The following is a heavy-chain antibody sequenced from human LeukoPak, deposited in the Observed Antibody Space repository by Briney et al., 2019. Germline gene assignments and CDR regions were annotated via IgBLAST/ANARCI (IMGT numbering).Heavy chain of an antibody. D-gene: IGHD3-9*01. V-gene: IGHV1-18*01. CDR3: ASQRYDILTGYYYFDY. J-gene: IGHJ4*02. CDR2: ISAYNGNT. Sequence: ASVKVSCKASGYTFTRYGISWVRQAPGQGLEWMGWISAYNGNTNYAQKLQGRVTMTTDTSTSTAYMELRSLRSDDTAVYYCASQRYDILTGYYYFDYWGQGTLVTVSS. CDR1: GYTFTRYG.